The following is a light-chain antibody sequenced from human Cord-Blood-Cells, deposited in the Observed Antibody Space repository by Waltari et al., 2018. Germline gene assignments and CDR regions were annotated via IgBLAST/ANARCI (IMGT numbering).Light chain of an antibody. Sequence: DIQMTQSPSSLSASVGDRVTITCQASQDISNYLNWYQQKPGKAPKLLIYDASTFETGVPSRFSGSGSGTDFTFTISSLQPEDIATYYCQQYDNLPTFGQGTRLEIK. CDR2: DAS. J-gene: IGKJ5*01. CDR3: QQYDNLPT. CDR1: QDISNY. V-gene: IGKV1-33*01.